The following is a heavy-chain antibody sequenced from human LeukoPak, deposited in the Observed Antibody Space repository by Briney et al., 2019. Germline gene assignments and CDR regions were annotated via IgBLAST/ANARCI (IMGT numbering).Heavy chain of an antibody. Sequence: GGSLRLSCAAPGITFSNYNMNWVRQAPGKGLEWISSITSSSSYTFYADSVKGRFTISRDNAKNSLYLQMNSLRVEDTAVYYCARWEDYYDSSGYKPYYYYMDVWAKGPRSPSP. V-gene: IGHV3-21*01. J-gene: IGHJ6*03. CDR3: ARWEDYYDSSGYKPYYYYMDV. D-gene: IGHD3-22*01. CDR1: GITFSNYN. CDR2: ITSSSSYT.